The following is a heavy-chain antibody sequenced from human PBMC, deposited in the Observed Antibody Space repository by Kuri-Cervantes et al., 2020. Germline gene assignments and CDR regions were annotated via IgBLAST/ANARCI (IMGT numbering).Heavy chain of an antibody. D-gene: IGHD5-12*01. CDR2: ISSSGSTI. J-gene: IGHJ5*02. CDR3: ARDRGAVDIVATTWFDP. V-gene: IGHV3-11*01. Sequence: GESLKISCAASGFTFSNAWMSWVRQAPGKGLEWVSYISSSGSTIYYADSVKGRFTISRDNAKNSLYLQMNSLRAEDTAVYYCARDRGAVDIVATTWFDPWGQGTLVTVSS. CDR1: GFTFSNAW.